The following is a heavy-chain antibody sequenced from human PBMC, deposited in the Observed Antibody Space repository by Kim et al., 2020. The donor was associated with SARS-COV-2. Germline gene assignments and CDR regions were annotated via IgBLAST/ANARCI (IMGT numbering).Heavy chain of an antibody. CDR2: INPNSGGT. CDR1: GYTFTGYY. D-gene: IGHD1-26*01. V-gene: IGHV1-2*02. Sequence: ASVKVSCKASGYTFTGYYMHWVRQAPGQGLEWMGWINPNSGGTNYAQKFQGRVTMTRDTSISTAYMELSRLRSDDTAMYYCARGTAVSSGSYFGDLDWGQGTLVTVSS. J-gene: IGHJ4*02. CDR3: ARGTAVSSGSYFGDLD.